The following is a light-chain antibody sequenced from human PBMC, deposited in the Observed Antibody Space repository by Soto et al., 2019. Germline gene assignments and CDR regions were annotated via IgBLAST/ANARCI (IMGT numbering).Light chain of an antibody. V-gene: IGKV1-33*01. J-gene: IGKJ4*01. CDR2: DAS. CDR3: QHYDDVLVT. Sequence: DIQLTQSPSSLPASVGETVTVTCQASQDISVYLNWYQEKPGKAPTLLIYDASNLKTGVPSRFSGLGSGTHFTLTISNLQPEDIATYFCQHYDDVLVTFGGGTKVEI. CDR1: QDISVY.